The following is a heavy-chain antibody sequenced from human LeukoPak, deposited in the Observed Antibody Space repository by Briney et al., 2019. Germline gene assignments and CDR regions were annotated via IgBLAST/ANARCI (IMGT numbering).Heavy chain of an antibody. CDR3: ASHPDISTGYYYFDY. Sequence: PSETLSLTCTVSGGSISSYYWSWIRQPPGKGLEWIGYIYYSGSTNYNPSLKSRVTISVNTSKNQFSLKLSSVTAADTAVYYCASHPDISTGYYYFDYWGQGTLVTVSS. CDR1: GGSISSYY. V-gene: IGHV4-59*01. CDR2: IYYSGST. D-gene: IGHD3-9*01. J-gene: IGHJ4*02.